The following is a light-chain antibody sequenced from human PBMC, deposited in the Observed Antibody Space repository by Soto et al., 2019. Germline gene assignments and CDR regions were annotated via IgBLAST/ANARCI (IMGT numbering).Light chain of an antibody. V-gene: IGKV3-15*01. CDR2: GAS. J-gene: IGKJ1*01. CDR3: QQYNNWHPWT. CDR1: QSVSSN. Sequence: EIVMTQSPATLSVSPGERATLSCRASQSVSSNLAWYQQKPGQAPRLLIYGASTRATGIPDRFSGSGSGTEFTRTIISLQSEDFAVYYCQQYNNWHPWTFGQGTKGEIK.